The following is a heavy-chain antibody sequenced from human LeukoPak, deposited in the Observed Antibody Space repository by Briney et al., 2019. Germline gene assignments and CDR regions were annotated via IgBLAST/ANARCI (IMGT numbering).Heavy chain of an antibody. CDR1: GFTLSSYA. D-gene: IGHD3-22*01. Sequence: GGSLRLSCAASGFTLSSYAMSWVRQAPGKGLEWVSAISGSGGSTYYADSVKGRFTISRDNSKNTLYLQMNSLRAEDTAVYYCARVGDYYDSSGYYPTDAFDIWGQGTMVTVSS. CDR2: ISGSGGST. J-gene: IGHJ3*02. CDR3: ARVGDYYDSSGYYPTDAFDI. V-gene: IGHV3-23*01.